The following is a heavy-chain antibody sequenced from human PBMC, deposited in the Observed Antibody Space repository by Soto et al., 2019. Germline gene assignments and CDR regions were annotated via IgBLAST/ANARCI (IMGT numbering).Heavy chain of an antibody. J-gene: IGHJ6*02. V-gene: IGHV4-59*01. CDR1: GGSISSYY. CDR3: ARSSSPLVVGYYYYGMDG. D-gene: IGHD3-22*01. CDR2: IYYSGST. Sequence: SETLSLTCTVSGGSISSYYWSWIRQPPGKGLEWIGYIYYSGSTNYNPSLKSRVTISVDTSKNQFSLKLSSVTAADTAVYYCARSSSPLVVGYYYYGMDGWGQGTTVTVSS.